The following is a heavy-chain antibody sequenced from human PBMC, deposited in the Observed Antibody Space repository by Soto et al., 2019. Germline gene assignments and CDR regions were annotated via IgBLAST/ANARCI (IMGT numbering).Heavy chain of an antibody. V-gene: IGHV4-31*03. CDR2: IYYSGST. CDR1: GGSISSGGYY. Sequence: PSETLSLTCTVSGGSISSGGYYWSWIRQHPGKGLEWIGYIYYSGSTYYNPSLKSRVTISVDTSKNQFSLKLSSVTAADTAVYYCSRGQYFDRNLDYWGKGTLVPVSS. J-gene: IGHJ4*02. D-gene: IGHD3-9*01. CDR3: SRGQYFDRNLDY.